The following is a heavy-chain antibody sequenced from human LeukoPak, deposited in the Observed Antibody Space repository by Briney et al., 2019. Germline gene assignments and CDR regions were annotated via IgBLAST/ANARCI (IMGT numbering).Heavy chain of an antibody. J-gene: IGHJ4*02. CDR3: ANTYDYVWGSYRSYYFDY. D-gene: IGHD3-16*02. CDR2: ISGSGGST. V-gene: IGHV3-23*01. Sequence: GGSLRLSCAASGFTFSSYAMSWVRQAPGKGLEWVSAISGSGGSTYYADSVKGRFTISRDNSKNTLYLQMNSLRAEDTAAYYCANTYDYVWGSYRSYYFDYWGQGTLVTVSS. CDR1: GFTFSSYA.